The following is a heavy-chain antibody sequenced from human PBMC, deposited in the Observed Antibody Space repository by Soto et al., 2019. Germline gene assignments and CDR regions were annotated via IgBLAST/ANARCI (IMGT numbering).Heavy chain of an antibody. V-gene: IGHV3-30-3*01. CDR2: ISYDGSNK. J-gene: IGHJ4*02. Sequence: SGGSLRLSCAASGFTFSSYAMHWVRQAPGKGLEWVAVISYDGSNKYYADSVKGRFTISRDNSKNTLYLQMNSLRAEDTAVYYCARDRSGTPGYWGQGTLVTVSS. CDR1: GFTFSSYA. CDR3: ARDRSGTPGY. D-gene: IGHD6-13*01.